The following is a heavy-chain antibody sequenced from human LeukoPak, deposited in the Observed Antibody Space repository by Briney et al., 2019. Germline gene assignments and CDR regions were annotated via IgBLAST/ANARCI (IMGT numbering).Heavy chain of an antibody. Sequence: GGSLRLSCAASGFTFSSYSMNWVRQAPGKGLEWVSYIGPSSTVIYYADSLKGRFTISRDNAKNSLFLQMNSLRAEDTAVYYCTRVLPPYYDFWSGYYPNPLYYGMDVWDQGTTVTVSS. D-gene: IGHD3-3*01. CDR1: GFTFSSYS. J-gene: IGHJ6*02. CDR3: TRVLPPYYDFWSGYYPNPLYYGMDV. V-gene: IGHV3-48*01. CDR2: IGPSSTVI.